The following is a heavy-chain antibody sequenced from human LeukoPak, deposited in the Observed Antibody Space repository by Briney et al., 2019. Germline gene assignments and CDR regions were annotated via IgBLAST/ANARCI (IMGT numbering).Heavy chain of an antibody. CDR1: GGSFSGYY. J-gene: IGHJ3*02. CDR2: INHSGST. Sequence: SETLSLTCAVYGGSFSGYYWSWIRQPPGKGLEWIGEINHSGSTNYNPSLKSRVTISVDTSKNQFSLKLSSVTAADTAVYYCARGTPTAGAFDIWAKGQWSPSLQ. V-gene: IGHV4-34*01. D-gene: IGHD6-13*01. CDR3: ARGTPTAGAFDI.